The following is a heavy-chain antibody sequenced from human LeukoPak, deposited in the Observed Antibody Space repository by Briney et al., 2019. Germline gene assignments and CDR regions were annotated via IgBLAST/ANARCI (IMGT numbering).Heavy chain of an antibody. D-gene: IGHD6-13*01. Sequence: GESLRLSCAASGFTFSSYAMSWVRQAPGKGLEWVSAISGSGGSTYYADSVKGRFTISRDNSKNTLYLQMNSLRAEDTAVYYCAKDAPQKAGSSSWADYWGQGTLVTVSS. V-gene: IGHV3-23*01. CDR1: GFTFSSYA. J-gene: IGHJ4*02. CDR3: AKDAPQKAGSSSWADY. CDR2: ISGSGGST.